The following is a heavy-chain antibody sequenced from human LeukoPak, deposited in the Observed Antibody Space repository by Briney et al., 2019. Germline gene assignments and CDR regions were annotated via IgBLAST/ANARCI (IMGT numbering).Heavy chain of an antibody. D-gene: IGHD3/OR15-3a*01. V-gene: IGHV3-23*01. J-gene: IGHJ4*02. CDR3: AKNDGYDFWYFDF. CDR2: INGPGDNT. Sequence: PGGSLRLSCAASGFPFSSFAMSWVRQAPRKGLEWVSSINGPGDNTWYADSVKGRFIISRDSSKNTLFLQMNSLRAEDTAEYYCAKNDGYDFWYFDFWGRGTLVTVSS. CDR1: GFPFSSFA.